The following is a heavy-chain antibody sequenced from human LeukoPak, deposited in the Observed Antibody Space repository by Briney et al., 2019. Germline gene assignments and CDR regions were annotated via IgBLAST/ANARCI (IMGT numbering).Heavy chain of an antibody. CDR3: ARVVRGGAVYWFDP. V-gene: IGHV4-59*01. CDR1: GGSFSGYY. Sequence: PSETLSLTCAVYGGSFSGYYWSWIRQPPGKGLEWIGYIYYSGSTNYNPSLKSRVTISVDTSKNQFSLKLSSVTAADTAVYYCARVVRGGAVYWFDPWGQGTLVTVSS. CDR2: IYYSGST. J-gene: IGHJ5*02. D-gene: IGHD3-16*01.